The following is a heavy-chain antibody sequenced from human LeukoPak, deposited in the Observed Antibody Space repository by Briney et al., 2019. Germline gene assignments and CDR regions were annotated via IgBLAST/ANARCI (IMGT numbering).Heavy chain of an antibody. CDR1: GYTFIGYN. V-gene: IGHV1-2*06. CDR3: VRGWSSGEGN. Sequence: ASVKVSCKPSGYTFIGYNMHWVRQAPGQGLEWVGRVIPDSGSTDYAQKYQGRVTMTRDTSTSTAFMEVSWLTSDDTAVYYCVRGWSSGEGNWGQGTLVTVPS. J-gene: IGHJ4*02. CDR2: VIPDSGST. D-gene: IGHD3-22*01.